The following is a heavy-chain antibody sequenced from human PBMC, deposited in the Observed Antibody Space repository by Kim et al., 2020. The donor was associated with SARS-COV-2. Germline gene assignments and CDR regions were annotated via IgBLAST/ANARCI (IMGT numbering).Heavy chain of an antibody. V-gene: IGHV4-59*01. CDR2: IYYSGST. D-gene: IGHD5-12*01. CDR3: ARTSAYGGYKPFDY. CDR1: GGSISSYY. Sequence: SETLSLTCTVSGGSISSYYWSWIRQPPGKGLEWIGYIYYSGSTNYNASLKSRVTISVDTSKNQFSLKLSSVTAADTAVYYCARTSAYGGYKPFDYWGQGTLVTVSS. J-gene: IGHJ4*02.